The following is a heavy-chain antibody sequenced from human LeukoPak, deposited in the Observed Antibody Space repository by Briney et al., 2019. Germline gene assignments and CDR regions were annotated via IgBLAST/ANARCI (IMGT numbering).Heavy chain of an antibody. CDR3: ARIDYGGKGCVDY. J-gene: IGHJ4*02. CDR1: GFSLSNARMG. V-gene: IGHV2-26*01. Sequence: PGPTLVNHTETLTLTCTVSGFSLSNARMGVSWIRQPPGKALEWLALIFSNDEKSYSTSLKSRLTISKDTSKSQVVLTMTNMDPVDTATYYCARIDYGGKGCVDYWGQGTLVTVSS. CDR2: IFSNDEK. D-gene: IGHD4-23*01.